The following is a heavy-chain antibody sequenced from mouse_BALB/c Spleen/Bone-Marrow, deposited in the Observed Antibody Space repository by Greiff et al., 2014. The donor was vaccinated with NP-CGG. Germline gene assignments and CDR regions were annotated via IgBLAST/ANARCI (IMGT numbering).Heavy chain of an antibody. CDR1: GYTFTSYW. Sequence: VQLQESGAELVKPGASVKLSCKASGYTFTSYWMHWVKQRPGQGLEWIGEIDPSDSYTNYNQKFKGKATLTVDKSSSTAYMQLSSLTSEDSAVYHCAITTVVATGDYWGQGTTLTVSS. CDR2: IDPSDSYT. V-gene: IGHV1-69*02. CDR3: AITTVVATGDY. J-gene: IGHJ2*01. D-gene: IGHD1-1*01.